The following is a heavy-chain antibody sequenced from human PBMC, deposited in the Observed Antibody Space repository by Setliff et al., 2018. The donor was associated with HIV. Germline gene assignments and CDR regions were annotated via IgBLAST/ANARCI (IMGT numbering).Heavy chain of an antibody. V-gene: IGHV7-4-1*02. Sequence: ASVKVSCKASGYTFTDYGINWVRQAPGQGLEWMGWINTDSGNPTYAQGFTGRFVFSFDTSVRTAYLQITSLKPEDTAVYFCARDDCANTDLDYWGPGTLVTVSS. CDR3: ARDDCANTDLDY. J-gene: IGHJ4*02. D-gene: IGHD2-21*02. CDR1: GYTFTDYG. CDR2: INTDSGNP.